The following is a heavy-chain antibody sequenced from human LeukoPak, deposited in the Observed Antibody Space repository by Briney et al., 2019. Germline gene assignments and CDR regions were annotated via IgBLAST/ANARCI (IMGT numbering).Heavy chain of an antibody. Sequence: PGGSLRLSCSASGFTFSSYAKHWVRQAPGKGLEYVSAINSNGGTTHYSDSVKGRFTISRDNSKNTLYLQMSSLRAEDTAVYYCVKMGTYYYDSSGSNYWGQGTLVTVSS. D-gene: IGHD3-22*01. V-gene: IGHV3-64D*09. J-gene: IGHJ4*02. CDR2: INSNGGTT. CDR1: GFTFSSYA. CDR3: VKMGTYYYDSSGSNY.